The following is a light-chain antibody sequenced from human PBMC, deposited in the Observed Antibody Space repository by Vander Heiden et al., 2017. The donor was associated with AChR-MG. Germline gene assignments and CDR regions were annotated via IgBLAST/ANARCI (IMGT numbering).Light chain of an antibody. CDR2: GKN. Sequence: SSDLTQDPAVSVALGQTVRITCQGDSLRSYDASWYQHKPGQAPVLVIYGKNNRPSGIPDRFSGSSSGNTASLTITGAQAEDEADYYCNSRDSSGNRYVFGTGTKVTVL. CDR1: SLRSYD. V-gene: IGLV3-19*01. CDR3: NSRDSSGNRYV. J-gene: IGLJ1*01.